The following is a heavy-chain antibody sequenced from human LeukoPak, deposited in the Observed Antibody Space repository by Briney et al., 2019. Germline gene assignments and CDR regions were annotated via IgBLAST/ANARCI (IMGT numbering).Heavy chain of an antibody. CDR1: GYTFTSYD. Sequence: ASVKVSCKASGYTFTSYDINWVRQAPGQGLEWMGRIIPILGIANYAQKFQGRVTITADKSTSTAYMELSSLRSEDTAVYYCAREDVVVPAAIRFDPWGQGTLVTVSS. D-gene: IGHD2-2*01. J-gene: IGHJ5*02. CDR2: IIPILGIA. CDR3: AREDVVVPAAIRFDP. V-gene: IGHV1-69*04.